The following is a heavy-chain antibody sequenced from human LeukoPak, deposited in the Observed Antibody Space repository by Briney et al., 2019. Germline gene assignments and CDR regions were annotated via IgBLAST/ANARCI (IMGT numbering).Heavy chain of an antibody. Sequence: LETLSLTCTVSGGSVISGSYYWSWIRQPPGKELEWIGYVSHSGNTNYNPSLKSRVTISKDTSKNQFSLKLSSVTAADTAVYYCVREHDWGDFDFWGQGTLVTVSS. CDR2: VSHSGNT. J-gene: IGHJ4*02. V-gene: IGHV4-61*01. D-gene: IGHD3-9*01. CDR1: GGSVISGSYY. CDR3: VREHDWGDFDF.